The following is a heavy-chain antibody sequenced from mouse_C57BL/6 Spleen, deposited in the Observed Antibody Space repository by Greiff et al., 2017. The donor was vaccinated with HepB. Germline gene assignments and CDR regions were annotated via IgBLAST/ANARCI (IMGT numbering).Heavy chain of an antibody. Sequence: QVQLQQSGAELVRPGSSVKLSCKASGYTFTSYWMHWVKQRPIQGLEWIGNIDPSDSETHYNQKFKDKATLTVDKSSSTAYMQLSSLTSEDSAVYYCARGRDYGNAMDYWGQGTSVTVSS. V-gene: IGHV1-52*01. CDR1: GYTFTSYW. CDR2: IDPSDSET. CDR3: ARGRDYGNAMDY. J-gene: IGHJ4*01. D-gene: IGHD2-1*01.